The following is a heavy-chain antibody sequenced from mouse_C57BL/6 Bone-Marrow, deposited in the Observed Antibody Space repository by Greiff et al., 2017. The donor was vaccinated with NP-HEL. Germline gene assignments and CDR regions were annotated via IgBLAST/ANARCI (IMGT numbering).Heavy chain of an antibody. CDR1: GFSLTSYG. V-gene: IGHV2-6*01. Sequence: VHLVESGPGLVAPSQSLSITCTVSGFSLTSYGVDWVRQSPGKGLEWLGVIWGVGSTNYNSALKSRLSISKDNSKSQVFLKMNSLQTDDTAMYYCASRRYYSNYESFSWFAYWGQGTLVTVSA. CDR3: ASRRYYSNYESFSWFAY. D-gene: IGHD2-5*01. CDR2: IWGVGST. J-gene: IGHJ3*01.